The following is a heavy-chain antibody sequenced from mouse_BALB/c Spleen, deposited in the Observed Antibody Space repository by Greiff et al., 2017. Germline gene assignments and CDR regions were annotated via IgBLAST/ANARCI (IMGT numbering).Heavy chain of an antibody. Sequence: VQLQQSGAELVRPGTSVKVSCKASGYAFTNYLIEWVKQRPGQGLEWIGVINPGSGGTNYNEKFKGKATLTADKSSSTAYMQLSSLTSDDSAVYFCAIYGKVTWFAYWGQGTLVTVSA. J-gene: IGHJ3*01. CDR1: GYAFTNYL. CDR3: AIYGKVTWFAY. D-gene: IGHD2-1*01. V-gene: IGHV1-54*01. CDR2: INPGSGGT.